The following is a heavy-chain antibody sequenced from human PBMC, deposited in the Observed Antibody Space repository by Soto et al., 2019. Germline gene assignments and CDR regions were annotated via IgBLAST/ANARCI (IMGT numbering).Heavy chain of an antibody. V-gene: IGHV3-48*01. CDR1: GFTFSSYS. Sequence: GGSLRLSCAASGFTFSSYSMNWVRQAPGKGLEWVSYISSSSSTIYYADSVKGRFTISRDNAKNSLYLQMNSLRAEDTAVYYCAREDIVVVPAAIPVDYYMDVWGKGTTVTVSS. CDR3: AREDIVVVPAAIPVDYYMDV. J-gene: IGHJ6*03. D-gene: IGHD2-2*02. CDR2: ISSSSSTI.